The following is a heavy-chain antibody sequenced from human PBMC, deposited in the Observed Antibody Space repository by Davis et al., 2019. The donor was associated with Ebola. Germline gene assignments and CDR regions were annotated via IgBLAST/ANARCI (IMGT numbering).Heavy chain of an antibody. Sequence: GESLKISCAASGFTFSDYYMSWIRQAPGKGLEWISYISSLGDYKNYADSVKGRFAIFRDNAKNSLYLQMNSLRAEDTAIYYCARDMPSVGATSYWGQGTLVTVSS. V-gene: IGHV3-11*06. CDR2: ISSLGDYK. D-gene: IGHD1-26*01. CDR1: GFTFSDYY. J-gene: IGHJ4*02. CDR3: ARDMPSVGATSY.